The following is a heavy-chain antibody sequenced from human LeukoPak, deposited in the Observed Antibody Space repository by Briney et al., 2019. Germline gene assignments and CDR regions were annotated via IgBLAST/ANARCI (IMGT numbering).Heavy chain of an antibody. CDR2: INPNSGGT. J-gene: IGHJ4*02. Sequence: ASVKVSCTASGYTFTGYYMHWVRQAPGQGLEWMGWINPNSGGTNYAQKFQGRVTMTRDTSISTAYMELSRLRSDDTAVYYCARTYGSGSYSVYWGQGTLVTVSS. D-gene: IGHD3-10*01. V-gene: IGHV1-2*02. CDR1: GYTFTGYY. CDR3: ARTYGSGSYSVY.